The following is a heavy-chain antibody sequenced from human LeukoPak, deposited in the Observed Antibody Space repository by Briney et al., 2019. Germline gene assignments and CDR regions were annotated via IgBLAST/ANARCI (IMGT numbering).Heavy chain of an antibody. CDR1: GGYISRYY. CDR2: IYYSGST. V-gene: IGHV4-59*08. Sequence: SETLSLTCTVSGGYISRYYWSWIRQPPGKGLEWIGYIYYSGSTNYNPSLKSRVTISVDTSKKQFSLKLSSVTAADTAVYYCARGYSSSSGRPDYWGPGTLVTVSS. CDR3: ARGYSSSSGRPDY. J-gene: IGHJ4*02. D-gene: IGHD6-6*01.